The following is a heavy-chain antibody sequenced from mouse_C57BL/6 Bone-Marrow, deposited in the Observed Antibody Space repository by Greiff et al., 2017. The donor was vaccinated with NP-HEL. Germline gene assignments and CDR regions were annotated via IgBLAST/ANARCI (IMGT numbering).Heavy chain of an antibody. CDR2: IYPGGGYT. J-gene: IGHJ2*01. CDR1: GYTFTNYW. D-gene: IGHD2-1*01. V-gene: IGHV1-63*01. Sequence: VMLVESGAELVRPGTSVKMSCKASGYTFTNYWIGWAKQRPGHGLEWIGDIYPGGGYTNYNEKFKGKATLTADKSSSTAYMQFSSLTSEDSAIYYCARRDGNYYFDYWGQGTTLTVSS. CDR3: ARRDGNYYFDY.